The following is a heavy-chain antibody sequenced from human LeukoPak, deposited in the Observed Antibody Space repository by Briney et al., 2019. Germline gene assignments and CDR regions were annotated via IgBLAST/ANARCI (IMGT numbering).Heavy chain of an antibody. CDR1: GFTFSSYW. CDR3: ARGGIVGATPFDY. Sequence: PGGSLRLSCAASGFTFSSYWMHWVRQAPGKGLGWVSRINIDGSSTSYADSVKGRFTISRDNAKNTLYLQMNSLRAEDTAVYYCARGGIVGATPFDYWGQGTLVTVSS. D-gene: IGHD1-26*01. V-gene: IGHV3-74*01. J-gene: IGHJ4*02. CDR2: INIDGSST.